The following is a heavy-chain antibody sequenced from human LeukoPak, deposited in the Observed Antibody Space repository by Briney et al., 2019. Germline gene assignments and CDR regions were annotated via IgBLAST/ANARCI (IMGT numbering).Heavy chain of an antibody. V-gene: IGHV3-33*01. CDR1: GFTFSSYA. D-gene: IGHD3-22*01. J-gene: IGHJ4*02. CDR3: ARAMYYYDSSGYYGLDY. CDR2: ICYDGSNK. Sequence: PGESLTLSCAASGFTFSSYAMHWVRQPPGKGLEWVGVICYDGSNKYYAGSVKGRLAISRDNSKNPLYLQMYSLRAEDTAVYYCARAMYYYDSSGYYGLDYWGQGTLVTVSS.